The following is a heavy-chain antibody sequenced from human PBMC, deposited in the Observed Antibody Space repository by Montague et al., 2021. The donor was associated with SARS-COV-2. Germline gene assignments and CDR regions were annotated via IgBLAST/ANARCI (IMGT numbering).Heavy chain of an antibody. D-gene: IGHD2-2*01. CDR2: IYYSGST. J-gene: IGHJ4*02. V-gene: IGHV4-31*03. CDR1: GGSISSGGYY. CDR3: ARDEGSSVCAY. Sequence: TLSLTCTVSGGSISSGGYYWSWIRQHPGKGLEWIGYIYYSGSTNYNPSLKSRVTISADTSKNQFSLKLSSVTAADTAVYYCARDEGSSVCAYWGQGTLVTVSS.